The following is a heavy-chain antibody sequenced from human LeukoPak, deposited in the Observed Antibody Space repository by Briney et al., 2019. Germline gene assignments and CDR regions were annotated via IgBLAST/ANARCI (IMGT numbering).Heavy chain of an antibody. CDR2: INRDGTGT. CDR1: GFIFSDYW. J-gene: IGHJ4*02. V-gene: IGHV3-74*01. D-gene: IGHD6-19*01. Sequence: GGSLRLSCAPSGFIFSDYWFHWVRHTPGQGLVWVAAINRDGTGTSHADSVRGRFTVSRDNAKNTLYLQLNSLRAEDTAVYYCAKEGTTVAGRENDYWGQGTLVTVSS. CDR3: AKEGTTVAGRENDY.